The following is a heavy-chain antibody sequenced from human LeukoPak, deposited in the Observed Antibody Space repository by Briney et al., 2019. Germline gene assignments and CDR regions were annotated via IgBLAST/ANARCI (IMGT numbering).Heavy chain of an antibody. CDR3: ARDLSYYGSGSYYFDY. CDR1: GYTLTEVS. J-gene: IGHJ4*02. Sequence: ASVKVSCKVSGYTLTEVSMHWVRQAPGKGLEWMGGFAPGDGETIYAQNFQGRLIVTEDTSTDTAYMELSRLRSDDTAVYYCARDLSYYGSGSYYFDYWGQGTLVTVSS. D-gene: IGHD3-10*01. V-gene: IGHV1-24*01. CDR2: FAPGDGET.